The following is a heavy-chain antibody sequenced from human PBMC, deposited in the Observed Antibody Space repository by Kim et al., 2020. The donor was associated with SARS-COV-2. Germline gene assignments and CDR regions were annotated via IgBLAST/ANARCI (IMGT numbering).Heavy chain of an antibody. Sequence: EYAVVVESRITINPDTSKNQVSLQLNSVTPEDTALYYCADNSDYGGYFDFWGQGALVTVSS. D-gene: IGHD4-17*01. J-gene: IGHJ4*02. CDR3: ADNSDYGGYFDF. V-gene: IGHV6-1*01.